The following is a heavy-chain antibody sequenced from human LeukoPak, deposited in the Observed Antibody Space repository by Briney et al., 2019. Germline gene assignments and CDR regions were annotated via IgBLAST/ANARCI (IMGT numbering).Heavy chain of an antibody. CDR2: ISYDGSNK. CDR3: ARDADYYDSSGLIDY. CDR1: GFTFSSYA. Sequence: QPGRSLRLSCAASGFTFSSYAMHWVRQAPGKGLEWVAVISYDGSNKYYADSVKGRFTISRDNSKNTLYLQMNSLRAEDTAVYYCARDADYYDSSGLIDYWGQGTLVTVSS. D-gene: IGHD3-22*01. J-gene: IGHJ4*02. V-gene: IGHV3-30-3*01.